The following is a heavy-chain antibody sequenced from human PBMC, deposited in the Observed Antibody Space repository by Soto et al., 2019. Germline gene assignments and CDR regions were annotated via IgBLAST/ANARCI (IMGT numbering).Heavy chain of an antibody. CDR2: ISGTDGRT. J-gene: IGHJ5*02. CDR3: AKYYYSSGSNWFDP. V-gene: IGHV3-23*01. D-gene: IGHD3-10*01. Sequence: GGSLRLSCVVSGFTFGNHDMAWVRQAPGQGLEWVSSISGTDGRTYYADSVKGRFTISRDNSRNTLYLQMSSLRAVDKAIYYCAKYYYSSGSNWFDPWGRGTLVTVSS. CDR1: GFTFGNHD.